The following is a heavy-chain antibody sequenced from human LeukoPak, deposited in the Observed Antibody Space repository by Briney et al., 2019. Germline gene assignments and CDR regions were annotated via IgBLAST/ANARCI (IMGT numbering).Heavy chain of an antibody. CDR1: GGSISSYY. J-gene: IGHJ4*02. CDR2: IYYSGST. CDR3: ARVDSGFVRGFDY. Sequence: SETLSLTCTVSGGSISSYYWSWIRQPPGKGLEWIGYIYYSGSTNYNPSLKSRVTISVDTSKNQFSLKLSSVTAADTAVYYCARVDSGFVRGFDYWGQGTLVTVSS. D-gene: IGHD6-19*01. V-gene: IGHV4-59*01.